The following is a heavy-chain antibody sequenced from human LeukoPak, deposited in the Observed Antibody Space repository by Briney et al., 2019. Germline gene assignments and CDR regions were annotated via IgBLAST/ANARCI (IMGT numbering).Heavy chain of an antibody. V-gene: IGHV3-23*01. CDR2: ISGSGGST. CDR1: GFTFSSYS. Sequence: GGSLRLSCAASGFTFSSYSMSWVRQAPGKGLEWVSAISGSGGSTYYADSVKGRFTISRDNSKNTLYLQMNSLRAEDTAVYYCAKGRVVVVAATNDYWGQGTLVTVSS. D-gene: IGHD2-15*01. CDR3: AKGRVVVVAATNDY. J-gene: IGHJ4*02.